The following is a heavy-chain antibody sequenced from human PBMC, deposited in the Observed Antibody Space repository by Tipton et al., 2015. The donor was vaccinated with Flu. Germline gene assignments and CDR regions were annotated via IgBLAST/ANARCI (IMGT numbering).Heavy chain of an antibody. CDR2: IYHSGST. CDR1: GGSISSSSYY. V-gene: IGHV4-39*07. D-gene: IGHD3-22*01. Sequence: LRLSCTVSGGSISSSSYYWGWIRQPPGKGLEWIGSIYHSGSTYYNPSLKSRVTISVDTSKNQFSLKLTSVTAADTAVYYCACAGHGYYDSSGSDYWGQGTLVTVSS. J-gene: IGHJ4*02. CDR3: ACAGHGYYDSSGSDY.